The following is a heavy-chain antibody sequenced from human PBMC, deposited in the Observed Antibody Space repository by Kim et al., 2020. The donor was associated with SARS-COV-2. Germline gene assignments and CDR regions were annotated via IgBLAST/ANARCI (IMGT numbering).Heavy chain of an antibody. CDR3: AKALEDDYVWGSYRYKAIDY. Sequence: GGSLRLSCAASGFTFSSYGMHWVRQAPGKGLEWVAVISYDGSNKYYADSVKGRFTISRDNSKNTLYLQMNSLRAEDTAVYYCAKALEDDYVWGSYRYKAIDYWGQGTLVTVSS. CDR1: GFTFSSYG. J-gene: IGHJ4*02. D-gene: IGHD3-16*02. V-gene: IGHV3-30*18. CDR2: ISYDGSNK.